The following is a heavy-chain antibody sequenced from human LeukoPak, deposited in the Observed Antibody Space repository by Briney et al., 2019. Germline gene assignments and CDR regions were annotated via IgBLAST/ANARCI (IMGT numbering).Heavy chain of an antibody. V-gene: IGHV3-72*01. CDR3: ARPYDGSWTGAYFDY. Sequence: PGGSLRLSCVASGFTFSDHYMDWVRQAPGKGLEWVGRIRDKANSHTTEYPASVKGRFIISRDDSKNSLYLQMNSLKTEDTAVYFCARPYDGSWTGAYFDYWGQGTLVAVSS. D-gene: IGHD6-13*01. J-gene: IGHJ4*02. CDR1: GFTFSDHY. CDR2: IRDKANSHTT.